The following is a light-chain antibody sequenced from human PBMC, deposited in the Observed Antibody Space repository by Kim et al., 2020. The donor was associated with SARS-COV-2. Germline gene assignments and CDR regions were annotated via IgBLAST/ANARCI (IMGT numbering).Light chain of an antibody. CDR2: LNSDGSH. CDR3: QTWGTGIRV. Sequence: SVKRTCPLRSGHSSYAIAWHQQQPEKGPRYLMKLNSDGSHSKGDGIPDRFSGSSSGAERYLTISSLQSEDEADYYCQTWGTGIRVFGGGTQLTVL. CDR1: SGHSSYA. V-gene: IGLV4-69*01. J-gene: IGLJ3*02.